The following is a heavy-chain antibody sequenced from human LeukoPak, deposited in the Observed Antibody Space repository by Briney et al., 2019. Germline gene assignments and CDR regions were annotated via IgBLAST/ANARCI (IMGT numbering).Heavy chain of an antibody. J-gene: IGHJ4*02. CDR2: IYPGDSDT. CDR3: ARQIRSYDFWSGYSALDY. CDR1: GYSSTSYW. V-gene: IGHV5-51*01. D-gene: IGHD3-3*01. Sequence: GESLKISCKGSGYSSTSYWIGWVRQMLGKGVEWMGMIYPGDSDTRYSPSFQGQVTLSADKSISTAYLEWSSLKASDTAMYYCARQIRSYDFWSGYSALDYWGQGTLLTVFS.